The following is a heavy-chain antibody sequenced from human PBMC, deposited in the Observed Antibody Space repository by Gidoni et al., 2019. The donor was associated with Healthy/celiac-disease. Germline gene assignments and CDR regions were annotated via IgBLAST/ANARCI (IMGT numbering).Heavy chain of an antibody. J-gene: IGHJ5*02. CDR3: ARDKGAGRGTRAINWFDP. V-gene: IGHV3-21*01. Sequence: EVQLVESGGGLVKPGGSLRLSCAASGFTFSSYSMNWVRQAPGKGLEWVSSISSRSSYIYYADSVKGRFTISRDNAKNSLYLQMNSLRAEDTAVYYCARDKGAGRGTRAINWFDPWGQGTLVTVSS. CDR2: ISSRSSYI. D-gene: IGHD3-10*01. CDR1: GFTFSSYS.